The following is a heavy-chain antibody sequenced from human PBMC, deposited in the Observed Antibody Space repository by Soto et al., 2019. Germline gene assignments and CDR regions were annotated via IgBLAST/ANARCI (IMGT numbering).Heavy chain of an antibody. V-gene: IGHV3-30*18. CDR1: GFTFSSYG. Sequence: GGSLRLSCAASGFTFSSYGMHWVRQAPGKGLEWVSFISYDGSNKYYAYSVKGRFTISIDNSKNTLYLQMNSLRAEDTAVYYCAKGMEFPAIVAATLFYXWGQGTLFTVSX. J-gene: IGHJ4*02. CDR2: ISYDGSNK. D-gene: IGHD1-26*01. CDR3: AKGMEFPAIVAATLFYX.